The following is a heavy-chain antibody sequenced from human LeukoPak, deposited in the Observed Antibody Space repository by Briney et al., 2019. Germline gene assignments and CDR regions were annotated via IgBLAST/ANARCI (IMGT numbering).Heavy chain of an antibody. CDR2: IYYSGST. J-gene: IGHJ6*02. Sequence: PSETLSLTCTVSGGSISSSSYYWGWIRQPPGKGLEWIGRIYYSGSTYYNPSLKSRVTISVDTSKNQFSLKLSSVTAADTAVYYCARQSGGRYNRDGMDVWGQGTTVTVSS. D-gene: IGHD1-1*01. CDR3: ARQSGGRYNRDGMDV. V-gene: IGHV4-39*01. CDR1: GGSISSSSYY.